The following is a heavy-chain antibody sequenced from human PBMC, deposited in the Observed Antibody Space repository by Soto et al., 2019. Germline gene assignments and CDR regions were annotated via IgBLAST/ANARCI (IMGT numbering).Heavy chain of an antibody. Sequence: QVQLQESGPGLVKPSQTLSLTCTVSGGSISSGDYYWSWIRQPPGKGLEWIGYIYYSGSTYYNPSLKSRVTITVDKSKNQFCLKLSSVTDADTAVYYCARAPPLKYTYGLRGAFDIWGQGTMVTVSS. D-gene: IGHD5-18*01. CDR1: GGSISSGDYY. CDR3: ARAPPLKYTYGLRGAFDI. J-gene: IGHJ3*02. V-gene: IGHV4-30-4*01. CDR2: IYYSGST.